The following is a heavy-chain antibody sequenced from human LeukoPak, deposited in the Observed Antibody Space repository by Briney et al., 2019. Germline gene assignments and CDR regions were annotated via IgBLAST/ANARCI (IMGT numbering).Heavy chain of an antibody. CDR3: ARVGYSGTWYLDY. D-gene: IGHD6-13*01. CDR2: ISSGNII. V-gene: IGHV3-48*03. Sequence: GGSLRLSCAASGFTFSSYEMNWVRQAPGKGLEWVSYISSGNIIYYADSVKGRFTISRDNAKNSLCLQMNSLRAEDTAVYYCARVGYSGTWYLDYWGQGTLVTVSS. J-gene: IGHJ4*02. CDR1: GFTFSSYE.